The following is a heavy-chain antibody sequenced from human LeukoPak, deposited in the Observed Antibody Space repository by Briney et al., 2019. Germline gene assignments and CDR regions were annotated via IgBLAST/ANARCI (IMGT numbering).Heavy chain of an antibody. V-gene: IGHV1-2*02. Sequence: ASVKVSCKASGYTFTDYYMHWVRQAPGQGFEWMGWISPNDGDTNYAQKFQGRVTMTRDTSISTAHMEVSRLRSDDTAVYYCARANFLYCSSTTCLFDYWGQGTLVIVSS. CDR1: GYTFTDYY. CDR2: ISPNDGDT. D-gene: IGHD2-2*01. J-gene: IGHJ4*02. CDR3: ARANFLYCSSTTCLFDY.